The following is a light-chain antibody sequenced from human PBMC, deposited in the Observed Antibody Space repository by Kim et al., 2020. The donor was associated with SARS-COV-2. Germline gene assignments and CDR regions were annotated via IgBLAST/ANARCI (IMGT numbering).Light chain of an antibody. J-gene: IGKJ3*01. V-gene: IGKV2-28*01. CDR2: LGS. Sequence: ASISCRSNQSLLHSNGYNYLDWYLQKPGQSPQLLIYLGSNRASGVPDRFSGSGSGTDFTLQISRVEAEDVGVYYCMQGTHWPFTFGPGTKVDIK. CDR3: MQGTHWPFT. CDR1: QSLLHSNGYNY.